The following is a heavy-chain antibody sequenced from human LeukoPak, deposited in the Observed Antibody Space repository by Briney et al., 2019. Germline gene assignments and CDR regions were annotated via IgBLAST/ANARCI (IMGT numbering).Heavy chain of an antibody. V-gene: IGHV4-34*01. CDR3: ARGLRYCSGGSCSHYYYYYGMDV. CDR2: INHSGST. CDR1: GGSFSGYY. J-gene: IGHJ6*02. D-gene: IGHD2-15*01. Sequence: PSETLSLTCAVYGGSFSGYYWSWIRQPPGKGLEWIGEINHSGSTNYNPSLKSRVIISVDTSKNQFSLKLSSVTAADTAVYYCARGLRYCSGGSCSHYYYYYGMDVWGQGTTVTVSS.